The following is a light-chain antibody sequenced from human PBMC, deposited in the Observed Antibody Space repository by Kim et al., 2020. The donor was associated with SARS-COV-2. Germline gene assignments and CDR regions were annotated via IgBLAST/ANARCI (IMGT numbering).Light chain of an antibody. CDR3: QRYNSAPPT. CDR2: GAS. CDR1: QGISNS. Sequence: ASVGDRVTIACRASQGISNSLAWYQHRPGKVPNLLIYGASTLQSGVPSRFSGSASGTDFTLSISSLQPEDVATYYCQRYNSAPPTFGQGTKVDIK. J-gene: IGKJ1*01. V-gene: IGKV1-27*01.